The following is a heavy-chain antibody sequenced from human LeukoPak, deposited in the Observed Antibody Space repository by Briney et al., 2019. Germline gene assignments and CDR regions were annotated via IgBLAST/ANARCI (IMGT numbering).Heavy chain of an antibody. Sequence: GGSLRLSCAASGFTFSSYGMHWVRQAPGKGLEWVAVISYDGSNKYCADSVKGRFTISRDNSKNTLYLQMNSLRAEDTAVYYCAKEGAIVEYYFDYWGQGTLVTVSS. CDR1: GFTFSSYG. J-gene: IGHJ4*02. CDR2: ISYDGSNK. D-gene: IGHD1-26*01. CDR3: AKEGAIVEYYFDY. V-gene: IGHV3-30*18.